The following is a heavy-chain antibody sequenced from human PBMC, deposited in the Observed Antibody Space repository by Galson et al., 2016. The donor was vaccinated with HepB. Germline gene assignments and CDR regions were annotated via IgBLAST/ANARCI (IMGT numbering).Heavy chain of an antibody. V-gene: IGHV3-30*04. D-gene: IGHD6-13*01. CDR3: SRGGSSSWYAHYFDY. J-gene: IGHJ4*02. CDR1: GFTFSIYA. Sequence: SLRLSCAVSGFTFSIYAMHWVRQASGNGLEWVTIISYDGSNEYYADSVKGRFTVSRDNSKNTLYQQMNSLRTQDTAVYYCSRGGSSSWYAHYFDYWGQGTLVTVSS. CDR2: ISYDGSNE.